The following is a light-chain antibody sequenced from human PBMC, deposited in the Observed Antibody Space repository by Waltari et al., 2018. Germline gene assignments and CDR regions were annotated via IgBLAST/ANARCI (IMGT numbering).Light chain of an antibody. CDR1: RSDVGSYNL. Sequence: QSALTQPASVSGSPGQSITISCTRTRSDVGSYNLASWYQQHPGKAPKLMIYEVSKRPSGVSNRFSGSKSGNTASLTISGLQAEDEADYYCCSYAGSSTFVFGGGTKLTVL. J-gene: IGLJ2*01. CDR2: EVS. V-gene: IGLV2-23*02. CDR3: CSYAGSSTFV.